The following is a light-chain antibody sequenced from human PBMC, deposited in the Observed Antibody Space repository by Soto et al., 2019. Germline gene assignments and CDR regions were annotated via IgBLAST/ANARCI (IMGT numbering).Light chain of an antibody. CDR1: QSGTSTY. V-gene: IGKV3-20*01. CDR3: QQYGSSPRT. J-gene: IGKJ1*01. CDR2: GAS. Sequence: EIVLTQSPGTRSLSPGERATLSCSASQSGTSTYLAWYQQKPGRAPRLLIYGASSRATGIPDRFSGSGSGTDFTLTISRLEPEDFAVYYCQQYGSSPRTFGQGTKVDIK.